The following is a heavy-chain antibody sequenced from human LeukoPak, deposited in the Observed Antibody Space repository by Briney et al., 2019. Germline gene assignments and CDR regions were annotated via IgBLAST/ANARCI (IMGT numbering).Heavy chain of an antibody. CDR1: GFTFSIDG. CDR3: TNFQTVGVKPFEH. V-gene: IGHV3-21*01. Sequence: GGSLRLSCAGSGFTFSIDGMNWVRQAPGKGLEWVSSISPDSNFIPQADSVKGRFTISRDNAKNSLYLQMEGLRVEDTAVYYCTNFQTVGVKPFEHWGQGTLVTVSS. CDR2: ISPDSNFI. J-gene: IGHJ5*02. D-gene: IGHD1-26*01.